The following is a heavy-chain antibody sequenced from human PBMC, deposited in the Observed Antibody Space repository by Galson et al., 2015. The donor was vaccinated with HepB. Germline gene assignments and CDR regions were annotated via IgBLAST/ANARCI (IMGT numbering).Heavy chain of an antibody. CDR2: IRYDGSNK. CDR3: ANSKPELRYFDWLPVDY. D-gene: IGHD3-9*01. CDR1: GFTFSSYG. J-gene: IGHJ4*02. Sequence: SLRLSCAASGFTFSSYGMHWVRQAPGKGLEWVAFIRYDGSNKYYADSVKGRFTISRDNSKNTLYLQMNSLRAEDTAVYYCANSKPELRYFDWLPVDYWGQGTLVTVSS. V-gene: IGHV3-30*02.